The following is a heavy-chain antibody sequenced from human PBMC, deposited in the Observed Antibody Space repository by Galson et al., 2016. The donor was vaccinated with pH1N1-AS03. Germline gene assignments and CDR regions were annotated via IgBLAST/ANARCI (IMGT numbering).Heavy chain of an antibody. Sequence: SLRLSCAVSGFAFSSYWMNWVRQAPGKGLECVASISHDGSDKYYVDSVRGRFTISRDNAKNSLLLQMDSLRAEDTAVYYCASNIKGWGQGTQVTVSS. CDR2: ISHDGSDK. CDR1: GFAFSSYW. CDR3: ASNIKG. D-gene: IGHD2/OR15-2a*01. J-gene: IGHJ4*02. V-gene: IGHV3-7*01.